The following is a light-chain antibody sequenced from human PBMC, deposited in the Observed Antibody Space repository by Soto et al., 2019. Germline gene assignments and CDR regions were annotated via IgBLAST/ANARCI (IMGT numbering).Light chain of an antibody. CDR3: STWDDRLTGWV. J-gene: IGLJ3*02. CDR2: DVS. CDR1: SSDVGGYNY. V-gene: IGLV2-11*01. Sequence: QSVLTQPRSVSGSPGQSVTISCTGTSSDVGGYNYVSWYQQHPGKAPKLMIYDVSKRPSGVPDRFSGSKSGNTASLTISGLQAEDEADYYCSTWDDRLTGWVFGGGTKLTVL.